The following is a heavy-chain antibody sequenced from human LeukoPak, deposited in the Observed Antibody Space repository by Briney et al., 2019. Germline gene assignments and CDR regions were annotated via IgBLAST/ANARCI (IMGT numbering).Heavy chain of an antibody. D-gene: IGHD3-9*01. V-gene: IGHV3-53*01. J-gene: IGHJ1*01. CDR1: GFTVSSNY. CDR3: ARAATYYDILTGYSTTYFQH. Sequence: EGSLRLSCAASGFTVSSNYMSWVRQAPGKGLEWVSVIYSGGSTYYADSVKGRFTISRDNSKNTLYLQMNSLRAEDTAVYYCARAATYYDILTGYSTTYFQHWGQGTLVTVSS. CDR2: IYSGGST.